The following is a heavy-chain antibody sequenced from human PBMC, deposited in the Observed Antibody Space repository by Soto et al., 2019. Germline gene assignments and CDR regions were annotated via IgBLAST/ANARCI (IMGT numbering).Heavy chain of an antibody. V-gene: IGHV3-23*01. Sequence: VKGRFTISRDNSKSTLYLQMNSLRAEDTALYYCAKGRSYYYYYGVDVWGQGTTVTVSS. J-gene: IGHJ6*02. CDR3: AKGRSYYYYYGVDV.